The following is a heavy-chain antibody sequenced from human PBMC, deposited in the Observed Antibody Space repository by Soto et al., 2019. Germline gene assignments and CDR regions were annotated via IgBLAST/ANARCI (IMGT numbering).Heavy chain of an antibody. CDR3: AKGRKSTEKDIAVMLAAASSIQH. D-gene: IGHD2-15*01. Sequence: PGGSLRLSCVASGFTFSDYAVTWVRQAPGKGLEWVSVISATGATTYYADSVRGRFTISRDNSKNTLNLQMNDLRVEDTAVIYCAKGRKSTEKDIAVMLAAASSIQHWGQGTLVTVSS. CDR2: ISATGATT. CDR1: GFTFSDYA. V-gene: IGHV3-23*01. J-gene: IGHJ1*01.